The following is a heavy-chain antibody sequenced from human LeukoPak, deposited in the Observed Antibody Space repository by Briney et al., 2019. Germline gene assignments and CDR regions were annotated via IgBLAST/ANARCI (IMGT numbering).Heavy chain of an antibody. Sequence: GGSLRLSCAASGSTFSTYWMHWVRQAPGKGLVWVSRINNDGSSTSYPDSVKGRFTISRDNAKNTLYLQMNSLRAEDTAVYYCAKGSKGVVFTRDHYMDVWGKGTTVTISS. V-gene: IGHV3-74*01. J-gene: IGHJ6*03. CDR1: GSTFSTYW. CDR2: INNDGSST. D-gene: IGHD3-3*01. CDR3: AKGSKGVVFTRDHYMDV.